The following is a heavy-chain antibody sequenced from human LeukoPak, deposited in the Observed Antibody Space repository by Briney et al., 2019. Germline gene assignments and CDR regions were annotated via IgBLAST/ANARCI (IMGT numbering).Heavy chain of an antibody. J-gene: IGHJ5*02. CDR3: AGVRGPNNNEGAWFEP. V-gene: IGHV3-30*02. CDR1: GFTFSTYG. Sequence: GGSLRLSCAASGFTFSTYGMHWVRQAPGKGLEWVSFLRFDATSRNYAESVKGRFTISRDNAKNSLYLQMNNLRAEDTAVYYCAGVRGPNNNEGAWFEPWGQGTLVTVSS. D-gene: IGHD1/OR15-1a*01. CDR2: LRFDATSR.